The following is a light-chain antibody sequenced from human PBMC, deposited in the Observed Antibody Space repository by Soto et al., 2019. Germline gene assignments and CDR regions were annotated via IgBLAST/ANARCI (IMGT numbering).Light chain of an antibody. CDR2: AAS. V-gene: IGKV1-39*01. Sequence: DIQMTQSPSSLSASVGDRVTITCRASQSISSYLNWYQQKPGKAPKILIYAASSLQSGVPSRFSGSGSGTGFTLTISSLQPEDFASYYCQQSYNKPYTFGQGTKLEIK. CDR1: QSISSY. CDR3: QQSYNKPYT. J-gene: IGKJ2*01.